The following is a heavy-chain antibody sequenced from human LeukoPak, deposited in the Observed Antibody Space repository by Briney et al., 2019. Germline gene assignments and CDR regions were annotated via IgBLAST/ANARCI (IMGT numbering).Heavy chain of an antibody. V-gene: IGHV1-18*01. CDR2: ISAYNGNT. CDR1: GYTFTSYG. Sequence: GASVKVSCKASGYTFTSYGISRVRQAPGQGLEWMGWISAYNGNTNYAQKLQGRVTMTTDTSTSTAYMELRSLRSDDTAVYYCAGGIVGAPYDAFDIWGQGTMVTVSS. J-gene: IGHJ3*02. CDR3: AGGIVGAPYDAFDI. D-gene: IGHD1-26*01.